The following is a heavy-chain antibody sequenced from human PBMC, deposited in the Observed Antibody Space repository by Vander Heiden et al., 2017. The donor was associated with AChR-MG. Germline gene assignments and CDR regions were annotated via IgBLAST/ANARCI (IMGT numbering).Heavy chain of an antibody. J-gene: IGHJ4*02. Sequence: EVQLVESGGGLVQPGRSLRLSCAASGSTFDDYAMHWVRQAPGKGLEWVSGISWNSGSIGYADSVKGRFTISRDNAKNSLYLQMNSLRAEDTALYYCAKEPRWLADYWGQGTLVTVSS. CDR3: AKEPRWLADY. CDR1: GSTFDDYA. V-gene: IGHV3-9*01. CDR2: ISWNSGSI. D-gene: IGHD6-19*01.